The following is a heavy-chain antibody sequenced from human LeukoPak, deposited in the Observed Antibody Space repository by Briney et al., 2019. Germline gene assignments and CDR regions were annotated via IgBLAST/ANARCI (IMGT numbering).Heavy chain of an antibody. CDR1: GGSISSYY. J-gene: IGHJ5*01. CDR2: IYYSGST. V-gene: IGHV4-59*08. Sequence: SETLSLTCTVSGGSISSYYWSWIRQPPGKGLEWIGYIYYSGSTNYNPSLKSRVTISVDTSKNQFSLKLSSVTAADTAVYYCARLSPLGMVRGVYNWFDSWGQGTLVTVSS. CDR3: ARLSPLGMVRGVYNWFDS. D-gene: IGHD3-10*01.